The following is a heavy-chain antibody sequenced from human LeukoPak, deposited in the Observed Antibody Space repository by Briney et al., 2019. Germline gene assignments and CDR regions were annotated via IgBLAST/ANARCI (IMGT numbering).Heavy chain of an antibody. CDR2: IYTSGST. D-gene: IGHD6-13*01. CDR1: GGSFSTYY. V-gene: IGHV4-4*07. J-gene: IGHJ5*02. Sequence: SETLSLTCTVSGGSFSTYYWSWIRHPAGMGLEWIGRIYTSGSTNYNPSLKSRVTMSVDTSNNQFSLKLSSVTAADTAVYYCAKGDPFRAGWFDPWGQGILVTVSS. CDR3: AKGDPFRAGWFDP.